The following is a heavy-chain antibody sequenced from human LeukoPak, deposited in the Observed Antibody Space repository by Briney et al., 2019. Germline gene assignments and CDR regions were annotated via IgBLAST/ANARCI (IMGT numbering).Heavy chain of an antibody. J-gene: IGHJ5*02. D-gene: IGHD2-8*01. CDR3: ARSGDTNRNWFDP. CDR1: GFTFSSYV. Sequence: GGSLRLSCAASGFTFSSYVMHWVRQPPGKGLEWVAVISYDGSNEHYVDSVKGRFTLPRDNSKNTFYAQLITLRPGYSPVYWCARSGDTNRNWFDPWGWGTVVTVFS. V-gene: IGHV3-30-3*01. CDR2: ISYDGSNE.